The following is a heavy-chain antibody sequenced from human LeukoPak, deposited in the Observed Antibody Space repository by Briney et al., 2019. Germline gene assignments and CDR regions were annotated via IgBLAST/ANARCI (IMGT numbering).Heavy chain of an antibody. D-gene: IGHD3-3*01. J-gene: IGHJ4*02. CDR3: ARGQTLYDFWSGYHLYFDY. V-gene: IGHV3-21*01. CDR2: ISSSSSYI. Sequence: PGGSLRLSCAASGFTFSSYGMHWVRQAPGKGLEWVSSISSSSSYIYYADSVKGRFTISRDNAKNSLYLQMNSLRAEDTAVYYCARGQTLYDFWSGYHLYFDYWGQGTLVTVSS. CDR1: GFTFSSYG.